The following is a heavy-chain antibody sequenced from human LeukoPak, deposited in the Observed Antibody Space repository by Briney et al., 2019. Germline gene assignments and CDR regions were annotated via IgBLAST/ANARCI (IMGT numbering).Heavy chain of an antibody. Sequence: TETLSLTCTVSGASISSYYWSWIRQPPGQGLEWIGYVHYSGITDYNPSLQSRVTISLDTSKSQFSLKLSSVTAADTAVYYCARHNFYYYGSGSYSPDAFDIWGQGTMVTVSS. CDR1: GASISSYY. V-gene: IGHV4-59*08. CDR3: ARHNFYYYGSGSYSPDAFDI. D-gene: IGHD3-10*01. J-gene: IGHJ3*02. CDR2: VHYSGIT.